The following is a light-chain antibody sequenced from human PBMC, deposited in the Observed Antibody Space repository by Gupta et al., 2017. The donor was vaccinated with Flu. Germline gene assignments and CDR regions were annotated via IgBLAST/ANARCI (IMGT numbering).Light chain of an antibody. CDR2: DNN. J-gene: IGLJ7*01. CDR1: SSNLGTIY. V-gene: IGLV1-51*01. Sequence: QSVLTQPPSVSAAPGQKVTNSCSGRSSNLGTIYVSWYQQLPGTTPKLLIYDNNKRPSGIPDRFSGSKSGTSATLGITGLQTGDEADYYCGTWDSRLSAAVFGGGTQLTVL. CDR3: GTWDSRLSAAV.